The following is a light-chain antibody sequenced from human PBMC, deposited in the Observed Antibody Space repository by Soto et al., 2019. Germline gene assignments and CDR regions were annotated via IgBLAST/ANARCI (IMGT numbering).Light chain of an antibody. V-gene: IGKV1-39*01. CDR3: QQSYTTPIT. J-gene: IGKJ5*01. CDR2: AAS. Sequence: DIQMTQSPSSLSASVGDRVTIACRASQSIYTYVNWYQQKPGKAPDLLIYAASSLQSGVPSRFSGSGSGTDFTLTISSLQPEDFATYFCQQSYTTPITFGQGTRLEI. CDR1: QSIYTY.